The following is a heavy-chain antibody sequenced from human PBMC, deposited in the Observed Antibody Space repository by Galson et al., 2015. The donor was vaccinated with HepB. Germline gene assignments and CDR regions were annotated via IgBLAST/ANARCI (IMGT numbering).Heavy chain of an antibody. V-gene: IGHV3-23*01. CDR1: GFTFGNYA. CDR3: AKGRGVGATPHTFDF. J-gene: IGHJ4*02. D-gene: IGHD1-26*01. CDR2: ISGSGGGT. Sequence: SLRLSCAASGFTFGNYAMTWVRQAPGKGLEWVSTISGSGGGTYYADSVRGRATISRDYSDNRLYLQMNSLRAEDTALYYCAKGRGVGATPHTFDFWGQGTLVTVSS.